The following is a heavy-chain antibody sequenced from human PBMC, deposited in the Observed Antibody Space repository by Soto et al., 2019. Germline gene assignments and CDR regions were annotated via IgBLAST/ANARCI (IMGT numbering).Heavy chain of an antibody. V-gene: IGHV3-23*01. CDR2: ISGSGGST. D-gene: IGHD1-26*01. Sequence: GGSLRLSCAASGFTFSSYAMSWVRQAPGKGLEWVSAISGSGGSTYYADSVKGRFTISRDNSKNTLYLQMNSLRAEDTAVYYCAKVLGGRAGFYYYYMDVWGKGTTVTVSS. CDR1: GFTFSSYA. J-gene: IGHJ6*03. CDR3: AKVLGGRAGFYYYYMDV.